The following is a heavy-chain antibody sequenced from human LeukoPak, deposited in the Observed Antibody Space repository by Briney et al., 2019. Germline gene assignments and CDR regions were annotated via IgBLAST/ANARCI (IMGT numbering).Heavy chain of an antibody. J-gene: IGHJ4*02. CDR3: VPEYYDSSGYSQFDY. CDR1: GFTFSSYA. D-gene: IGHD3-22*01. CDR2: ISYDGSNK. V-gene: IGHV3-30*04. Sequence: GRSLRLSCAASGFTFSSYAMHWVRQAPGKGLEWVAVISYDGSNKYYADSVKGRFTISRDNSKNTLYLQMNSLRAEDTAVYYCVPEYYDSSGYSQFDYWGQGTLSPSPQ.